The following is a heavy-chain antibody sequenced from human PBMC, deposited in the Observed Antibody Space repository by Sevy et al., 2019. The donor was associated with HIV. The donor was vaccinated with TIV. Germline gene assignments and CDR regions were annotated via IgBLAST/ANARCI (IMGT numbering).Heavy chain of an antibody. Sequence: GGSLRLSCAASGFTFSSYSMNWVRQAPGKGLEWVSSISSSSSYIYYADSVKGRFTISRDNAKNSLYLQMNSLRAEDTVVYYCAGDRRQLGYYYYYMDVWGKGTTVTVSS. V-gene: IGHV3-21*01. D-gene: IGHD6-13*01. J-gene: IGHJ6*03. CDR1: GFTFSSYS. CDR2: ISSSSSYI. CDR3: AGDRRQLGYYYYYMDV.